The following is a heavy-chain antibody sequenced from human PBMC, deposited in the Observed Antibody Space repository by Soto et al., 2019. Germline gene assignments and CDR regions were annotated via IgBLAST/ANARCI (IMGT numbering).Heavy chain of an antibody. Sequence: SSETLSLTCTVSGVSISSGGYYWSWIRQHPGRGLEWIAYIYYSGSTYYNPSLQSRVTISLDTSKNQFSLNVNSVTAADTATYYCARDHMGYGNFDYWGQGTLVTVS. J-gene: IGHJ4*02. CDR2: IYYSGST. D-gene: IGHD3-10*01. CDR1: GVSISSGGYY. V-gene: IGHV4-31*03. CDR3: ARDHMGYGNFDY.